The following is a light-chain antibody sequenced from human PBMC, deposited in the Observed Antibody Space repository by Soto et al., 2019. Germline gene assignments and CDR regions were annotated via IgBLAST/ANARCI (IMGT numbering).Light chain of an antibody. Sequence: VLAQAAGTLSLSPGERATLSCRASQSVSSSYLAWYQQKPGQAPRLLIYGASSRATGIPDRFSGSGSGKDFTLTISRLEPEDFAVYYCQQYGSSLMYTFGQGTKVDIK. CDR2: GAS. CDR1: QSVSSSY. V-gene: IGKV3-20*01. J-gene: IGKJ2*01. CDR3: QQYGSSLMYT.